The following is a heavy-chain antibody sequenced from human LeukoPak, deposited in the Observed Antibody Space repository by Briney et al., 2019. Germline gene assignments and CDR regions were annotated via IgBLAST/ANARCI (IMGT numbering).Heavy chain of an antibody. CDR1: DGSIYTYY. D-gene: IGHD6-19*01. Sequence: SETLSLTCTVSDGSIYTYYWSWIRQPPGKGLEWIGYVFYSGNTNYNPSLKSRVTISLDTSKNQFSLKLTSVTAADAAVYYCASSQWVVPGSHWGQGALVIVSS. V-gene: IGHV4-59*08. CDR2: VFYSGNT. J-gene: IGHJ4*02. CDR3: ASSQWVVPGSH.